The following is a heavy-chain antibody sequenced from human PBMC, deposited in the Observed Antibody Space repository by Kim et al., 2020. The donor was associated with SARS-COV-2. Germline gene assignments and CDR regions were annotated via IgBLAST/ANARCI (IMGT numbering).Heavy chain of an antibody. J-gene: IGHJ3*02. D-gene: IGHD5-18*01. CDR1: GGSISSYY. V-gene: IGHV4-59*01. CDR2: IYYSGST. Sequence: SETLSLTCTVSGGSISSYYWSWIRQPPGKGLEWIGYIYYSGSTNYNPSLKSRVTISVDTSKNQFSLKLSSVTAADTAVYYCASGYHQSGSDAFDIWGPGT. CDR3: ASGYHQSGSDAFDI.